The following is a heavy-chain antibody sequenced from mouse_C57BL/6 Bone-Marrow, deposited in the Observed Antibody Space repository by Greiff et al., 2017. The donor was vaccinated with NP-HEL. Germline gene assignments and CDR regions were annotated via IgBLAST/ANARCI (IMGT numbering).Heavy chain of an antibody. D-gene: IGHD2-5*01. CDR2: IDPATGGT. CDR1: GYTFTDYA. CDR3: TRFSYYSKSAMDY. V-gene: IGHV1-15*01. Sequence: VKLQESGAELVRPGASVTLSCKASGYTFTDYAMHWVKQTPVHGLEWIGAIDPATGGTAYNQKFKGQAILTADQSSSTAYMELRSLTSEDSAVYYCTRFSYYSKSAMDYWGQGTSVTVSS. J-gene: IGHJ4*01.